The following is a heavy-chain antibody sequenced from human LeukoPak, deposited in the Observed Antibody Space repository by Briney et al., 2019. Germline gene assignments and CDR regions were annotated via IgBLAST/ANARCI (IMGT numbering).Heavy chain of an antibody. V-gene: IGHV3-74*01. D-gene: IGHD3-22*01. CDR1: GFTFSSYW. CDR3: ARSITMIVGSDV. Sequence: PGGSLRLSCAASGFTFSSYWMHWVRQAPGKWLVWVSRINSDGSSTSYADSVKGRFTISRDNAKNTLYLQMNSLRAEDTAVYYCARSITMIVGSDVWGKGTTVTVSS. CDR2: INSDGSST. J-gene: IGHJ6*04.